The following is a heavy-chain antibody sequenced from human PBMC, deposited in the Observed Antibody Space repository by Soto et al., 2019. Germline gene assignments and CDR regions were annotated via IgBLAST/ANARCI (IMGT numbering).Heavy chain of an antibody. CDR1: GFTFSNYA. J-gene: IGHJ4*02. D-gene: IGHD3-16*01. V-gene: IGHV3-23*01. CDR2: ISVSVTYSRT. CDR3: AKALYTSDGGEVFDY. Sequence: EVQLLESGGGLVQPGGSLRLSCAASGFTFSNYAMSWVRQAPGKGLEYVSSISVSVTYSRTEYADSVKGRFTIFRDNSKGTLYLQMNSLRADDTAVYYCAKALYTSDGGEVFDYWGPGTAVTVSS.